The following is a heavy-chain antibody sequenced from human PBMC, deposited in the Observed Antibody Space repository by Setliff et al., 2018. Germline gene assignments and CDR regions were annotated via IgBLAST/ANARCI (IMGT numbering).Heavy chain of an antibody. CDR2: INGVGTIT. D-gene: IGHD3-10*01. J-gene: IGHJ4*02. CDR1: GFTFSNYW. Sequence: PGGSLRLSCAASGFTFSNYWMYWVRQVPGKGLVWVSRINGVGTITHYADSVKGRFTISRDNDKKTLYLQMNSLRGEDTAVYYCATFGSDPDYWGQGTLVTAPQ. V-gene: IGHV3-74*01. CDR3: ATFGSDPDY.